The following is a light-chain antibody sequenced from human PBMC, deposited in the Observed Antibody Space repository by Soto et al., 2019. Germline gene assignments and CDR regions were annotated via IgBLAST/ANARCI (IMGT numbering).Light chain of an antibody. Sequence: QSALTQPPSVSGSPGQSVTISCTGTSSDVGSSNGVSWYQQPPGTAPKLMIYDVINRPSGVPDRFSGSKSGNTASLTISGLQAEDEADYYCSSYTTSNTYVFGTGTKLTVL. J-gene: IGLJ1*01. CDR1: SSDVGSSNG. CDR3: SSYTTSNTYV. CDR2: DVI. V-gene: IGLV2-18*02.